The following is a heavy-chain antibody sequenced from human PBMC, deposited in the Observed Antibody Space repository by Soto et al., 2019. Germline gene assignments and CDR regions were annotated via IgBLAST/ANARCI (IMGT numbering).Heavy chain of an antibody. Sequence: PGGSLRLSCAASGFTFSNDWMHWVRQAPGKGLVWVSRINSDGTTTNYADSVKGRFTISRDNAKNTLYLQMSSLRAEDTAIYYCAKYFGGEKYYYYGMDVWGQGTTVTVSS. D-gene: IGHD3-10*01. CDR1: GFTFSNDW. J-gene: IGHJ6*02. CDR3: AKYFGGEKYYYYGMDV. V-gene: IGHV3-74*01. CDR2: INSDGTTT.